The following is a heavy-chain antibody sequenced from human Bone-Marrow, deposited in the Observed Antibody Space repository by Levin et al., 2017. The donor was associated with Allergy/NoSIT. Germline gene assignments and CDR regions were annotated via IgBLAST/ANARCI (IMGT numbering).Heavy chain of an antibody. Sequence: HPGGSLRLSCAVSGFIFTNYGMNWVRQAPGKGLEWVALIWFDGSDIYYADSVKGRFTISRDDSKNTLYLQMTSLRAEDTALYYCARRLGDGIDYWGQGTLVTVSS. V-gene: IGHV3-33*01. D-gene: IGHD1-1*01. CDR3: ARRLGDGIDY. CDR2: IWFDGSDI. J-gene: IGHJ4*02. CDR1: GFIFTNYG.